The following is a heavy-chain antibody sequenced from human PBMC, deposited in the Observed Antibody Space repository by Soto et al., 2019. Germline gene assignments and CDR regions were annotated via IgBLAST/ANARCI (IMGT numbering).Heavy chain of an antibody. Sequence: SETLSLTCTVSGGSISSSSYYWGWIRQPPGKGLEWIGSIYYSGSTYYSPSLKSRVTISVDTSKNQFSLKLSSVTAADAAVYYCASGREEPIDAFDIWGQGTMVTVSS. V-gene: IGHV4-39*07. CDR3: ASGREEPIDAFDI. CDR1: GGSISSSSYY. D-gene: IGHD1-26*01. J-gene: IGHJ3*02. CDR2: IYYSGST.